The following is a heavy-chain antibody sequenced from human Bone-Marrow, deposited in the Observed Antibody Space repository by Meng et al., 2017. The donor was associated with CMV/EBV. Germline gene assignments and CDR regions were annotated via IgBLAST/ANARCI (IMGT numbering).Heavy chain of an antibody. J-gene: IGHJ4*02. Sequence: FTGSSNYMSWVRQAPGKGLEWVSVIYSGGSTYYADSVKGRFTISRDNSKNTLYLQMNSLRAEDTAVYYCARAVAYCSGGSCKVSEFDYWGQGTLVTVSS. CDR1: FTGSSNY. V-gene: IGHV3-53*01. CDR2: IYSGGST. CDR3: ARAVAYCSGGSCKVSEFDY. D-gene: IGHD2-15*01.